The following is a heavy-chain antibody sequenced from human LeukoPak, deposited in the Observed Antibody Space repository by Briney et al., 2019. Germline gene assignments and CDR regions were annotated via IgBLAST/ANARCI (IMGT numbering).Heavy chain of an antibody. Sequence: SETLSLTCAVYGGSFSGYYWSWIRQPPGKGLEWIGSIYYSGSTYYNPSLKSRVTISVDTSKNQFSLKLSSVTAADTAVYYCARRESGSLFDYWGQGTLVTVSS. D-gene: IGHD1-26*01. CDR1: GGSFSGYY. CDR2: IYYSGST. CDR3: ARRESGSLFDY. V-gene: IGHV4-34*01. J-gene: IGHJ4*02.